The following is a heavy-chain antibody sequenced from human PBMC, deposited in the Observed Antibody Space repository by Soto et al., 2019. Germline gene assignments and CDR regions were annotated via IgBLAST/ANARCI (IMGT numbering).Heavy chain of an antibody. Sequence: RGSLRLSCAASGFTFSGYWMHWVRQVPGKGLEWLAVISNNGINKYYADSVKGRFTISRDNSRDTLFLQMNSLRGEDTAIYYCAKVIRADSTSSNFYYYSGLDVWGQGTTVTVSS. J-gene: IGHJ6*02. CDR1: GFTFSGYW. D-gene: IGHD6-6*01. CDR2: ISNNGINK. V-gene: IGHV3-30*18. CDR3: AKVIRADSTSSNFYYYSGLDV.